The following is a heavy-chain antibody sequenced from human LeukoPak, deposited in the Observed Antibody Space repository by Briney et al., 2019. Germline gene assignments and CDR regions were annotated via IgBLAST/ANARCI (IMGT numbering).Heavy chain of an antibody. Sequence: GGSLRLSCAASGFTFSSYAMSWVRQAPGKGLVWVSRINSDGSSTSYADSVKGRFTISRDNAKNTLYLQMNSLRAEDTAVYYCARIRYYYDSSGFTFEAFDIWGQGTMVTVSS. CDR3: ARIRYYYDSSGFTFEAFDI. D-gene: IGHD3-22*01. V-gene: IGHV3-74*01. CDR1: GFTFSSYA. CDR2: INSDGSST. J-gene: IGHJ3*02.